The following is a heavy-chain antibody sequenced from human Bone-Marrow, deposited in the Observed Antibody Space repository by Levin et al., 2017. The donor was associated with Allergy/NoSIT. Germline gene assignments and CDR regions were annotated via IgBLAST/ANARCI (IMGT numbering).Heavy chain of an antibody. Sequence: GGSLRLSCAASGFTFSDYYMSWIRQAPGKGLEWVSYISSSGSTIYYADSVKGRFTISRDNAKNSLYLQMNSLRAEDTAVYYCARDRRLRSYYYYMDVWGKGTTVTVSS. D-gene: IGHD4-17*01. CDR2: ISSSGSTI. CDR3: ARDRRLRSYYYYMDV. V-gene: IGHV3-11*01. CDR1: GFTFSDYY. J-gene: IGHJ6*03.